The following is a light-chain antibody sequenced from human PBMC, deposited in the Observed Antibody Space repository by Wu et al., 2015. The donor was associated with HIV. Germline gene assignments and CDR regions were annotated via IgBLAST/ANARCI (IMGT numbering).Light chain of an antibody. J-gene: IGKJ1*01. CDR2: AAS. CDR3: QQYNSYPWT. CDR1: QGISSY. V-gene: IGKV1-8*01. Sequence: AIRITQSPSSLSASTGDRVTITCRASQGISSYLAWYQQKPGKAPKLLIYAASTLQSGVPSRFSGSGSGTEFTLTISSLQPDDFATYYCQQYNSYPWTFGQGTKVEIK.